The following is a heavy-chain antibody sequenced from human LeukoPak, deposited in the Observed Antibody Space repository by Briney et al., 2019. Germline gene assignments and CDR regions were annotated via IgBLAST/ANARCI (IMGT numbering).Heavy chain of an antibody. V-gene: IGHV3-23*01. J-gene: IGHJ4*02. CDR2: ISGSGGST. CDR1: GFTFSSYA. CDR3: AKNKNDYGDYF. D-gene: IGHD4-17*01. Sequence: GGSLRLPCAASGFTFSSYAMSWVRQAPGKGLEWVSAISGSGGSTYYADSVKGRFTISRDNSKNTLYLQMNSLRAEDTAVYYCAKNKNDYGDYFGGQGTLVTVSS.